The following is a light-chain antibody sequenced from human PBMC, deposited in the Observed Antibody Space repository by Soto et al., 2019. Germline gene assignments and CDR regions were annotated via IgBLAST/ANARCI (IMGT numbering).Light chain of an antibody. V-gene: IGKV3-15*01. Sequence: EIVLTHSPGTLSLSPGERATLSCRASQSVSNNYLAWYQQKPGQAPSLLIFSASTRATGVPARFSGSGSGTEFTLTISSLQSEDFAVYYCQQYNNWPLTFGGGTKVDIK. CDR2: SAS. CDR1: QSVSNN. CDR3: QQYNNWPLT. J-gene: IGKJ4*01.